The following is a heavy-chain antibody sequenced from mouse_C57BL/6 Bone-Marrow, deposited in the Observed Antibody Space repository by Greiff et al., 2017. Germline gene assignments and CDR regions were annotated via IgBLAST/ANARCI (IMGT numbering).Heavy chain of an antibody. Sequence: EVQLVESGGDLVKPGGSLKLSCAASGFTFSSYGMSWVRQTPDKRLEWVATISSGGSYTYYPDSVKGRFTISRDNAKNTLYLQMSSLKSEDTAMYYCACMVPFAYWGQGTLVTVSA. CDR3: ACMVPFAY. V-gene: IGHV5-6*01. CDR1: GFTFSSYG. J-gene: IGHJ3*01. CDR2: ISSGGSYT. D-gene: IGHD2-10*02.